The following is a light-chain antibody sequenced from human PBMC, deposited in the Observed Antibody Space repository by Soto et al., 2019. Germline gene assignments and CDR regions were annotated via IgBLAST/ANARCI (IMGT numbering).Light chain of an antibody. Sequence: DIQMTQSPSTLSGSVGDRVTITCRASQTISSWLAWYQQKPGKAPKLLIYKASTLKSGVPSRFSGSGSGTEFTLTISSLQPDDFAXYYCQHYNSYSEAVGQGTKVELK. CDR3: QHYNSYSEA. V-gene: IGKV1-5*03. CDR2: KAS. CDR1: QTISSW. J-gene: IGKJ1*01.